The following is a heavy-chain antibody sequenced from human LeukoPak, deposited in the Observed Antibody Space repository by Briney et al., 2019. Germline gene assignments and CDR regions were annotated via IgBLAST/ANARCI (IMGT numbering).Heavy chain of an antibody. D-gene: IGHD3-22*01. J-gene: IGHJ4*02. V-gene: IGHV3-23*01. Sequence: GGSLRLSCAASGFTFSSYAMSWVRQAPGKGLEWVSAISGSGGSTYYADSVKGRFTISRDNAKNSLYLQMNSLKAEDTAVYYCASDGSSGYFLDYWGQGTLVTVSS. CDR3: ASDGSSGYFLDY. CDR1: GFTFSSYA. CDR2: ISGSGGST.